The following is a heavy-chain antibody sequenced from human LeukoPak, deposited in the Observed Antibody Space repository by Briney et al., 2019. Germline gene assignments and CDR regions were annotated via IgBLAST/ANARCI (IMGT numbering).Heavy chain of an antibody. V-gene: IGHV4-39*01. J-gene: IGHJ4*02. CDR2: MYYNGNT. CDR3: ARHGVVRDGSCY. D-gene: IGHD2-15*01. CDR1: GDSISSSPYY. Sequence: SETPSLTCTVSGDSISSSPYYWGWIRQPPGKGLEWIATMYYNGNTHYNPSLKSRVTISADTSKNQFSLKLSSVIAADTAVYYCARHGVVRDGSCYWGQGTLVTVSS.